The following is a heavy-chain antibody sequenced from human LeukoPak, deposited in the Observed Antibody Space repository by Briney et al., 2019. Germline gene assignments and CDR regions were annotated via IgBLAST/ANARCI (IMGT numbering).Heavy chain of an antibody. CDR1: GGTFSSYA. V-gene: IGHV1-69*01. CDR3: ASPLRDYDFWSGYSN. J-gene: IGHJ4*02. Sequence: SVKVSCKASGGTFSSYAISWVRQAPGQGLEWMGGIIPIFGTANYAQKFQGRVTITADESTSTAYMELSSLRSEDTAVYYCASPLRDYDFWSGYSNWGQGTLVTVSS. D-gene: IGHD3-3*01. CDR2: IIPIFGTA.